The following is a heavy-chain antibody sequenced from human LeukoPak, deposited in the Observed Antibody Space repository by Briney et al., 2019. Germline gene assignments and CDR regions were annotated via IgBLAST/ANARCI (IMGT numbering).Heavy chain of an antibody. CDR3: AKEAGSWSGYNWFDP. CDR1: GVTFRSYA. J-gene: IGHJ5*02. Sequence: CLRLSWSASGVTFRSYAMSWGRQAPGKGLEWVSAISGSGGSTYYADSVKGRFTISRDNSKNTLYLQMNSLRAEDTAVYYCAKEAGSWSGYNWFDPWGQGTLVTVSS. CDR2: ISGSGGST. V-gene: IGHV3-23*01. D-gene: IGHD6-13*01.